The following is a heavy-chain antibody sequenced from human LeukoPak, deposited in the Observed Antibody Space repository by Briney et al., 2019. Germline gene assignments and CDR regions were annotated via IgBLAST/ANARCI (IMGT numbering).Heavy chain of an antibody. D-gene: IGHD6-19*01. CDR1: GFTFSSYE. Sequence: GGSLRLSCAASGFTFSSYEMNWVRQAPGKGLEWVSYISSGSTIYDADSVKGRFTISRDNAENSLYLQMNSLRAEDTAVYYCARESIAVAGAPFDYWGQGTLVTVSS. CDR3: ARESIAVAGAPFDY. V-gene: IGHV3-48*03. J-gene: IGHJ4*02. CDR2: ISSGSTI.